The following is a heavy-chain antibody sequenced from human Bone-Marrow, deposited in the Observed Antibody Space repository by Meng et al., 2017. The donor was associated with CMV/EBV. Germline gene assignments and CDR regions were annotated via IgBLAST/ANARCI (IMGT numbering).Heavy chain of an antibody. CDR1: GYTFTSYY. V-gene: IGHV1-2*02. J-gene: IGHJ5*02. CDR2: INPNSGGT. CDR3: ARAYTFEYSSSSGFWFDP. D-gene: IGHD6-6*01. Sequence: ASVKVSCKASGYTFTSYYMHWVRQAPGQGLEWMGWINPNSGGTNYAQKFQGRVTMTRDTSISTAYMELSRLRSDDTAVYYCARAYTFEYSSSSGFWFDPWGQGTLVTVSS.